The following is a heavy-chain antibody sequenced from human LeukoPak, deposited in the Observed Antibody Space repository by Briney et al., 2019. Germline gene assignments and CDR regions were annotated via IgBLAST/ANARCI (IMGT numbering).Heavy chain of an antibody. J-gene: IGHJ4*02. CDR2: IYYSGST. Sequence: SETLSLTCTVSGGSISSYYWSWIRQPPGKGQEWIGYIYYSGSTNYNPSLKSRVTILVDTSKNQFSLKLSSVTAADTAVYYCARQTSSSWYPFDYWGQGTLVTVSS. V-gene: IGHV4-59*08. D-gene: IGHD6-13*01. CDR3: ARQTSSSWYPFDY. CDR1: GGSISSYY.